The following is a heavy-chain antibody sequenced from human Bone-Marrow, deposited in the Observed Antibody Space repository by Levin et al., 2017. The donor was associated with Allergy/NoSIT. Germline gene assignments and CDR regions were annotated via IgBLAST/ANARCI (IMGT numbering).Heavy chain of an antibody. CDR1: GGSINSGNYY. D-gene: IGHD3-3*01. CDR2: ISYSGNT. J-gene: IGHJ3*02. CDR3: ARGITIFGVVLAVNDAFDI. V-gene: IGHV4-31*02. Sequence: SQTLSLTCTVSGGSINSGNYYWTWIRQHPGKGLEWIGYISYSGNTFYNASLKSRLTISVDTSKTHFSLRLSSVTAVDTAVYYCARGITIFGVVLAVNDAFDIWGQGTMVTVSS.